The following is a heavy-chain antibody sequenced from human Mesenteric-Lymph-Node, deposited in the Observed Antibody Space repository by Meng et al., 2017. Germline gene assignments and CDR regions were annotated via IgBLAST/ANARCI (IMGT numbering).Heavy chain of an antibody. CDR1: GGSISGSAYF. V-gene: IGHV4-39*01. CDR2: IYYTGST. J-gene: IGHJ4*02. Sequence: QLQLQESGPGLVKPSETLSLSCTVSGGSISGSAYFWGWIRQPPGKGVEWIASIYYTGSTYYNPSLKSRVTISVDTPKNQFSLKLSSVTAAGTAVYFCARLRDFDYWGQGTLVTVSS. CDR3: ARLRDFDY.